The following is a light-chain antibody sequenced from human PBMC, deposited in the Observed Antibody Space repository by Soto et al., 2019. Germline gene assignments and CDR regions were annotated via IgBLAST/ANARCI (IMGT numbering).Light chain of an antibody. CDR3: QQYDKFLT. CDR2: DAS. V-gene: IGKV1-33*01. J-gene: IGKJ5*01. Sequence: DIQMTQSPSSLSASVVDRVTITCQASQDIFNYLDWFQQKPGKAPKLLIYDASHLATGVPSRFSGSGSGTHFTFTITSLQPEDVGTYYCQQYDKFLTFGQGTRLEIK. CDR1: QDIFNY.